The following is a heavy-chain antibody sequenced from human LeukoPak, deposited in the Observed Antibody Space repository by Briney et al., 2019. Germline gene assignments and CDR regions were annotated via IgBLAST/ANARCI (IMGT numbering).Heavy chain of an antibody. CDR3: ARDRESNAY. V-gene: IGHV1-18*01. J-gene: IGHJ4*02. D-gene: IGHD1-26*01. Sequence: ASVKVSCKASGYTFTNYGISWVRQAPGQGLEWMGWISAHNGKTLYAQKFQGRVTMTTDTSSSTAYMELRSLQSDDTAVYYCARDRESNAYWGQGTLLTVSS. CDR2: ISAHNGKT. CDR1: GYTFTNYG.